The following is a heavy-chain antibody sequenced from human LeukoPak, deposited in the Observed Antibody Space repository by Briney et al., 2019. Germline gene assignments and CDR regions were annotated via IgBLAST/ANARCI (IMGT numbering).Heavy chain of an antibody. Sequence: PGESLRLSCAASGFTFSSYAVHWVRQAPGKGLEYVSAISSNGGSTYYANSVKGRFTISRDNYKNTLYLQMGSLRAEDMAVYYCARAGATIRFDYWGQGSLVTVSS. CDR2: ISSNGGST. CDR3: ARAGATIRFDY. D-gene: IGHD1-26*01. V-gene: IGHV3-64*01. CDR1: GFTFSSYA. J-gene: IGHJ4*02.